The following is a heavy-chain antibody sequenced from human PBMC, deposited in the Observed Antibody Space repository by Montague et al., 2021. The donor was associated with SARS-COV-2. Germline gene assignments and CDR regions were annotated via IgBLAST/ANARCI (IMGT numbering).Heavy chain of an antibody. D-gene: IGHD6-19*01. V-gene: IGHV4-34*01. CDR3: ARHVAVVSSGWYSLPGSFDY. Sequence: SETLSLTCAVYGGSFSGYYLNWIRQPPGKGLEWIGEFNHSGSTNYNPSLKSRVTIAVDTSKNQVSLKLTSVTAADTAVYYCARHVAVVSSGWYSLPGSFDYWGQGTLVTVSS. CDR1: GGSFSGYY. CDR2: FNHSGST. J-gene: IGHJ4*02.